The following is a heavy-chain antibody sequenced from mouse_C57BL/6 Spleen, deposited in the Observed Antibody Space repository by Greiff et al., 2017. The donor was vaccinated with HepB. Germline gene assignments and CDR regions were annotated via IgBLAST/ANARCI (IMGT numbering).Heavy chain of an antibody. Sequence: EVKLVESGGGLVQPGESLKLSCESNEYEFPSHDMSWVRKTPEKRLELVAAINSDGGSTYYPDTMERRFIISRDNTKKTLYLQMSSLRSEDTALYYGARILSNLDAMDYWGQGTSVTVSS. V-gene: IGHV5-2*01. CDR1: EYEFPSHD. D-gene: IGHD2-5*01. CDR2: INSDGGST. CDR3: ARILSNLDAMDY. J-gene: IGHJ4*01.